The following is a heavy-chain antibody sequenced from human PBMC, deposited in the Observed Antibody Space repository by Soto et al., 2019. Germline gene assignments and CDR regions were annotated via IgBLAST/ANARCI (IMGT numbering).Heavy chain of an antibody. CDR3: ARGGYSYGYGPCGMDV. V-gene: IGHV1-2*04. D-gene: IGHD5-18*01. Sequence: ASVKVSCKASGYTFTGYYMHWVRQAPGQGLEWMGWINPNSGGTNYAQKFQGWVTMTRDTSISTAYMELSRLRSDDTAVYYCARGGYSYGYGPCGMDVWGQGTTVTVSS. CDR2: INPNSGGT. CDR1: GYTFTGYY. J-gene: IGHJ6*02.